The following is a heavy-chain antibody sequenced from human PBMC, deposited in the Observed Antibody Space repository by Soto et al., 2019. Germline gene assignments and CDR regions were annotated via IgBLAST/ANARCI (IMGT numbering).Heavy chain of an antibody. V-gene: IGHV1-69*06. CDR3: ARDITAGLPDY. CDR2: IIPIIGTA. J-gene: IGHJ4*02. CDR1: GGTFSSYA. Sequence: SVKVSFKASGGTFSSYAISWVRQAPGQGLEWMGGIIPIIGTANYAQKFQGRVTITADKSTSTAYMELSSLRSDDTAVDYCARDITAGLPDYWGQGTLVTVSS. D-gene: IGHD6-6*01.